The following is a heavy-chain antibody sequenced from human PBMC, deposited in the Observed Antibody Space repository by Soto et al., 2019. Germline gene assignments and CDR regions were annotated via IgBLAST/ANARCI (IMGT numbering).Heavy chain of an antibody. CDR2: IRDGDAKT. J-gene: IGHJ5*02. V-gene: IGHV3-30*14. D-gene: IGHD3-16*01. Sequence: VQLVESGGGVVQPGTSLRLSCAVSGFSLSHYVFHWVRQAPGQGLEWVAVIRDGDAKTNYATSVRGRFTVSRDMSKSTIFLQMNNLRVDDSAIYFCARAGDTHAFRGFDLWGQGTLVTVSS. CDR3: ARAGDTHAFRGFDL. CDR1: GFSLSHYV.